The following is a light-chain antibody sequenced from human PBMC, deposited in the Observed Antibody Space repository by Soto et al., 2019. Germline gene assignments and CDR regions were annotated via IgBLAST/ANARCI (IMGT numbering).Light chain of an antibody. Sequence: DIQMTQSPPSLSASVGDSVNITCQASHDISNCLNWYQQKPGKAPKLLIFDASSLATGVPSRFSGSESGTDFTFSITNLQPEDIATYYCQQYENVPLTFGGGTKVAIK. V-gene: IGKV1-33*01. CDR2: DAS. CDR3: QQYENVPLT. J-gene: IGKJ4*01. CDR1: HDISNC.